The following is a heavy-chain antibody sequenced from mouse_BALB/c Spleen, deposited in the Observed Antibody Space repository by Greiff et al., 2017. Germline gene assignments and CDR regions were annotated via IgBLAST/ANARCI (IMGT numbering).Heavy chain of an antibody. J-gene: IGHJ4*01. D-gene: IGHD1-1*01. V-gene: IGHV5-6*01. CDR2: ISSGGSYT. CDR3: ARAYGSDYYAMDY. Sequence: EVQLVESGGDLVKPGGSLKLSCAASGFTFSSYGMSWVRQTPDKRLEWVATISSGGSYTYYPDSVKGRFTISRDNAKNTLYLQMSSLKSEDTAMYYCARAYGSDYYAMDYWGQGTSVTVSS. CDR1: GFTFSSYG.